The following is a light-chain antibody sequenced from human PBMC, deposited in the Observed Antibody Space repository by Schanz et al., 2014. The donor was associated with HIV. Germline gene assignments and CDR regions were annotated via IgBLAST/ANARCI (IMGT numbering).Light chain of an antibody. Sequence: QSVLAQPPSVSGAPGQRVTISCTGSSSNIGAGFDVHWYQLLPGTAPKLLIFDNTNRPSGVPARFSGSKSGSSASLAISGLQAEDEADYYCSSYAGSTVFGGGTKVTVL. CDR3: SSYAGSTV. CDR1: SSNIGAGFD. V-gene: IGLV1-40*01. CDR2: DNT. J-gene: IGLJ2*01.